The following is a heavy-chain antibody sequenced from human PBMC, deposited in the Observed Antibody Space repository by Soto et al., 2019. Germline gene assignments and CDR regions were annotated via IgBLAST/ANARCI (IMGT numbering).Heavy chain of an antibody. CDR1: GGNFTSYA. CDR3: AKASGGSWYNGFDP. CDR2: IVPLFGTT. J-gene: IGHJ5*02. Sequence: QVQLVQSGAEVKKPGSSVKVSCKASGGNFTSYAISWVRQAPGQGLEFMGGIVPLFGTTNYAHKFRGRVTITADESTSTVYMELSSLASEDTAVYYCAKASGGSWYNGFDPWGQGTLVTVST. D-gene: IGHD1-26*01. V-gene: IGHV1-69*01.